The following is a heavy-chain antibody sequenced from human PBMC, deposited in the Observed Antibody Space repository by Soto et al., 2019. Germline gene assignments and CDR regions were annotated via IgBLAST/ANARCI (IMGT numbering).Heavy chain of an antibody. Sequence: NPSETLSLTCTVSGGSISSDNYFWSWIRQHPGKGLEWIGYIDYIGRAYYNPSLKSRVTISVDTSKNQFSLKLSSVTAADTAVYYCARTRTYSSSWFGRADYYYYGMDVWGQGTTVTVSS. D-gene: IGHD6-13*01. CDR1: GGSISSDNYF. V-gene: IGHV4-30-4*08. CDR2: IDYIGRA. CDR3: ARTRTYSSSWFGRADYYYYGMDV. J-gene: IGHJ6*02.